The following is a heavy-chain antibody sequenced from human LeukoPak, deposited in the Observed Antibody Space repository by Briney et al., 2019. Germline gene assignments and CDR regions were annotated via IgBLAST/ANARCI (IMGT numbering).Heavy chain of an antibody. V-gene: IGHV3-30-3*01. CDR1: GFTFSSYA. Sequence: GGSLRLSCAASGFTFSSYAMHWVRQAPGKGLEWVAVISYDGSNKYYADSVKGRFTISRDNSKNTLYLQMNSLRAEDTAVYYCARVNIVVVPAAPRDYYYYYMDVWGKGTTVTVSS. D-gene: IGHD2-2*01. CDR2: ISYDGSNK. CDR3: ARVNIVVVPAAPRDYYYYYMDV. J-gene: IGHJ6*03.